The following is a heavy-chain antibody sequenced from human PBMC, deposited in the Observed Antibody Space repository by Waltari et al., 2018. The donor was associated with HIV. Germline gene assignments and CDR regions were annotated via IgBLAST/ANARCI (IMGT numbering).Heavy chain of an antibody. CDR3: ARALDYYESGSFPWWFFDL. CDR2: IYTSGST. D-gene: IGHD3-10*01. V-gene: IGHV4-61*02. CDR1: GGSISSGYYY. J-gene: IGHJ2*01. Sequence: QVQLRESGPGLVKPSPTLSLTCTVSGGSISSGYYYWSWIRQPAGKGLEWIGRIYTSGSTNYNPSLKSRGTISVDTSNNQVSLKLSSVTAADTAVYYCARALDYYESGSFPWWFFDLWGRGTLVTVTS.